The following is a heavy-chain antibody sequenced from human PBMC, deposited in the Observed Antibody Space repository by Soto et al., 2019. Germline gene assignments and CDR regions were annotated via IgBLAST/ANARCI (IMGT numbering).Heavy chain of an antibody. V-gene: IGHV1-69*01. CDR1: GGTFSSYA. CDR3: ARDRVAVGATTDYYGMDV. D-gene: IGHD1-26*01. CDR2: IIPIFGTA. J-gene: IGHJ6*02. Sequence: QVQLVQSGAEVKKPGSSVKVSCKASGGTFSSYAISWVRQAPGQGLEWMGVIIPIFGTANYAQKFQGRVTITADESTSTAYMELSSLRSEDTAVYYCARDRVAVGATTDYYGMDVWGQGTTVTVSS.